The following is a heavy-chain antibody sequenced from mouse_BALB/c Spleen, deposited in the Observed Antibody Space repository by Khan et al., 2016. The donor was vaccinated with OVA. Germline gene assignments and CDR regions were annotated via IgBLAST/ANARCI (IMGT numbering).Heavy chain of an antibody. V-gene: IGHV3-2*02. Sequence: EVQLVESGPGLVKPSQSLSLTCTVTGYSITSDYARNWIRQFPGNKLEWMGYISYSGSTNYNPAPKSRISITRDTSKNQFFLQLNSVTTEDTATYYCARDGSRYNYAMDYWGQGTSVTVSS. CDR2: ISYSGST. D-gene: IGHD2-3*01. CDR3: ARDGSRYNYAMDY. J-gene: IGHJ4*01. CDR1: GYSITSDYA.